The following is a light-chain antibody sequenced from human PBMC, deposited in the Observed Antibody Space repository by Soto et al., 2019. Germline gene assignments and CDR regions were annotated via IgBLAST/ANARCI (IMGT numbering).Light chain of an antibody. CDR3: SSFTGTSALIL. Sequence: QSVVTQPASVSGSPGQSITISCTGTSSDVGGYDYVSWYQQYPGKAPRLIIYEVNNRPSGVSDRFSGSKSGNRASLTISGLRAEDEGDYFCSSFTGTSALILFGGGTKLTVL. CDR2: EVN. CDR1: SSDVGGYDY. V-gene: IGLV2-14*01. J-gene: IGLJ2*01.